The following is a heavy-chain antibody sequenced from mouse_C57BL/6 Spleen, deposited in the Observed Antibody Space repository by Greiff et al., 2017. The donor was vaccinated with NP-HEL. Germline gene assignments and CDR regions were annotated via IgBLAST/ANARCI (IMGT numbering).Heavy chain of an antibody. J-gene: IGHJ2*01. V-gene: IGHV1-22*01. CDR1: GYTFTDYN. D-gene: IGHD3-1*01. CDR3: SRSGRQFDY. CDR2: INPNNGGT. Sequence: VQLQQSGPELVKPGASVKMSCKASGYTFTDYNMHWVKQSHGKSLEWIGYINPNNGGTSYNQKFKGKAILTANKSSSTAYMELRSLTSEDSAVYYYSRSGRQFDYWGQGTTLTVSS.